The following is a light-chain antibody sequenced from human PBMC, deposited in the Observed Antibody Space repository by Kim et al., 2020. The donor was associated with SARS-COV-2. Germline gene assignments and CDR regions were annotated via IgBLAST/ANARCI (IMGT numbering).Light chain of an antibody. CDR1: QSISTN. V-gene: IGKV1-39*01. J-gene: IGKJ4*01. CDR3: QQSNRTPLT. CDR2: VAS. Sequence: AAVGDRVTLTCRASQSISTNLNWYQQKSGKAPKLLIYVASSLQGGVPSRFSGSGSGTDFTLTISSLQPEDSATYYCQQSNRTPLTFGGGTKVDIK.